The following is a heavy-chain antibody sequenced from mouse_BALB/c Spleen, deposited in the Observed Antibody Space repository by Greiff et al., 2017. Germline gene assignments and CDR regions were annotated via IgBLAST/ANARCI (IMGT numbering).Heavy chain of an antibody. V-gene: IGHV10S3*01. J-gene: IGHJ4*01. D-gene: IGHD2-3*01. CDR2: IRSKSNNYAT. CDR1: GFTFNTNA. CDR3: VRAVGYCDAMDY. Sequence: GGGLVQPKGSLKLSCAASGFTFNTNAMNWVRQAPGKGLEWVARIRSKSNNYATYYADSVKDRFTISRDDSQSMLYLQMNNLKTEDTAMYYCVRAVGYCDAMDYWGQGTSVTVSS.